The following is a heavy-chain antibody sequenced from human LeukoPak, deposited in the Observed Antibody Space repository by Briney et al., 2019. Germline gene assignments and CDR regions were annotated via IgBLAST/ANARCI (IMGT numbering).Heavy chain of an antibody. Sequence: ASVMVSCKASGYTFTDYYLHWVRQAPGQGLEWMGWINPKSGVTDSKMKFQGRVTLTRDTSITTAYMELISLTSDDAAVYYCARAGGYCGSTSCYSGYYYYFMDVWGKGTTVTVSS. CDR2: INPKSGVT. J-gene: IGHJ6*03. CDR3: ARAGGYCGSTSCYSGYYYYFMDV. CDR1: GYTFTDYY. V-gene: IGHV1-2*02. D-gene: IGHD2-2*01.